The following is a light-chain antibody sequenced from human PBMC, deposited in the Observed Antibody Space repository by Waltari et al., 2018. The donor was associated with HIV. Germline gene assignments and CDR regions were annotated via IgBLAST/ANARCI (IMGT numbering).Light chain of an antibody. CDR3: QQFYRTPYT. CDR2: WAS. Sequence: DIVMTQSPDSLAVSLGERATINCKSSQTIFYSPNNKNYLAWDQQKPGQSPKVLISWASTRECGVPDRFSGSGSGTDFTLTSSSLQAEDVAVYDCQQFYRTPYTFGQGTRLEFK. J-gene: IGKJ2*01. CDR1: QTIFYSPNNKNY. V-gene: IGKV4-1*01.